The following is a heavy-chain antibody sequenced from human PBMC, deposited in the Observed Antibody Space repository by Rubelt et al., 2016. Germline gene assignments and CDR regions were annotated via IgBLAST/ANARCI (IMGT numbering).Heavy chain of an antibody. CDR3: ARDRAWETGTTGAYFDY. Sequence: SWIRQPPGKGLEWIGYIYYSGSTNYNPSLKSRVTISVDTSKNQFSLKLSSVTAADTAVYYCARDRAWETGTTGAYFDYWGQGTLVTVSS. V-gene: IGHV4-59*12. CDR2: IYYSGST. J-gene: IGHJ4*02. D-gene: IGHD1-7*01.